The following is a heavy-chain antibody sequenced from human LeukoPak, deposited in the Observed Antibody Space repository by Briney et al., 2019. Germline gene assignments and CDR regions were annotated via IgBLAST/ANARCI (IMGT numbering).Heavy chain of an antibody. D-gene: IGHD5-18*01. CDR3: ARHDEPGYSYGYFDY. CDR1: GGSFSGYY. Sequence: SETLSLTCAVYGGSFSGYYWSWIRQPPGKGLEWIGEINHSGSTNYNPSLKSRVTMSVDTSKNQFSLKVTSVTAADTAVYYCARHDEPGYSYGYFDYWGQGTLVTVSS. CDR2: INHSGST. V-gene: IGHV4-34*01. J-gene: IGHJ4*02.